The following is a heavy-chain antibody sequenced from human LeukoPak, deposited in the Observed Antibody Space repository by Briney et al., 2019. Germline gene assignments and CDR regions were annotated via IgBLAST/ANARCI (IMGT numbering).Heavy chain of an antibody. J-gene: IGHJ4*02. CDR1: GGSFSSNGYY. CDR3: ARLVDAPRYFDY. Sequence: SETQSLTCTVSGGSFSSNGYYWVWIRQPPGKGLEWIGSIYYSGTTYYNPSLKSRVTISVDTSKNQFSLKLSSVTAADTAVYYCARLVDAPRYFDYWGQGTLVTVSS. V-gene: IGHV4-39*01. D-gene: IGHD2-21*01. CDR2: IYYSGTT.